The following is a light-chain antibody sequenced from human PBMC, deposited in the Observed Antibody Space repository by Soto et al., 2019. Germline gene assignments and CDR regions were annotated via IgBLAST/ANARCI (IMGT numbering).Light chain of an antibody. CDR1: QSVDRN. CDR2: GAS. Sequence: EIVMTQSPGTLSVSTEEGATLSCRASQSVDRNLAWYQQKPGQAPRLLIYGASTRPTGIPDRFSGSGSGTEFSLTISSLQSEDFATYYCQQYNSYSTFGQGTKVEIK. CDR3: QQYNSYST. V-gene: IGKV3D-15*01. J-gene: IGKJ1*01.